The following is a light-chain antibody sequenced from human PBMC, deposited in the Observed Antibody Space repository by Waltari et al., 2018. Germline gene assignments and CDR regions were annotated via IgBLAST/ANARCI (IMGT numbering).Light chain of an antibody. CDR2: DVS. CDR3: SSDTSSSTVV. Sequence: QSALTQPASVSGSPGQSITISCTGTSSDVGGYNYVSWYQQHPGKAPKLMIYDVSKRPSGVATRFSGSKSGNTASLTIAGLQAEDEADYYCSSDTSSSTVVFGGGTKLTVL. CDR1: SSDVGGYNY. J-gene: IGLJ2*01. V-gene: IGLV2-14*01.